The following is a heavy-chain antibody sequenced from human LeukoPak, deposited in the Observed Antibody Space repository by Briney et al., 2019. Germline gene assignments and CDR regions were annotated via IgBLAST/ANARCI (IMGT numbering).Heavy chain of an antibody. D-gene: IGHD6-6*01. CDR2: ITDSGGST. CDR3: AKGGSSSFGY. V-gene: IGHV3-23*01. CDR1: GFTFSSYA. Sequence: GGSLRLSCAASGFTFSSYAMNWVRQAPGKGLEWVSGITDSGGSTYYADSVKGRFTISRDNSKNTLYLQMSSLRAEDTAVYYCAKGGSSSFGYWGLGTLVTVSS. J-gene: IGHJ4*02.